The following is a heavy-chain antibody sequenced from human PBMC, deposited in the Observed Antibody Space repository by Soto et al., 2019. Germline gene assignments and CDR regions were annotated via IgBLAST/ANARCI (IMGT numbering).Heavy chain of an antibody. Sequence: QVQLVQSGAEVKKPGSSVKVSCKASGGTFSRDAISWVRQAPGQGLEWMGGIIPMFGTAKYVQKFQGRLTITADDSTTTAYMELRSLRSDDTAVYYGARGVVVVAASQLGWFDPWGQGTLVTFSS. V-gene: IGHV1-69*01. CDR1: GGTFSRDA. CDR2: IIPMFGTA. J-gene: IGHJ5*02. D-gene: IGHD2-15*01. CDR3: ARGVVVVAASQLGWFDP.